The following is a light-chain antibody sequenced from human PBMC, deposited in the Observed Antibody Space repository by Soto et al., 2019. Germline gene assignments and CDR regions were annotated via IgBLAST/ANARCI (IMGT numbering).Light chain of an antibody. CDR2: RNS. J-gene: IGLJ2*01. CDR3: ATWAARLSGVV. V-gene: IGLV1-47*01. Sequence: QSVLTQSPSASGTPGQRVTISCSGINSNIGRNYVHWYQQFPGTAPKVLIYRNSQRPSGVPDRFSGSQYGISASLAISGLRSGDEADYFCATWAARLSGVVFGGGAKVNVL. CDR1: NSNIGRNY.